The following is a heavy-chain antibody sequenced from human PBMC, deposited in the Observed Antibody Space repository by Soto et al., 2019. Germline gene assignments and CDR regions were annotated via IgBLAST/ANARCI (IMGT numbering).Heavy chain of an antibody. CDR2: ISSSSSYI. CDR1: GFTFSRYS. CDR3: AGGPPGPYNWNLPPPTDY. V-gene: IGHV3-21*01. J-gene: IGHJ4*02. D-gene: IGHD1-20*01. Sequence: EVQLVESGGGLVKPGGSLRLSCAASGFTFSRYSMNWVRQAPGKGLEWVSSISSSSSYIYYADSVKGRFTISRDNAKNSLYLQMNSLRAEDTAVYYCAGGPPGPYNWNLPPPTDYWGQGTLVTVSS.